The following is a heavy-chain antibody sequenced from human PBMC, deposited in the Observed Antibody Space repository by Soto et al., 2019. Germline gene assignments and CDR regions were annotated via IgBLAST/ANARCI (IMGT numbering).Heavy chain of an antibody. J-gene: IGHJ4*02. V-gene: IGHV1-2*02. CDR2: INPDNGGT. CDR3: ARDWVAVAGTRYFDS. CDR1: GYSFTASY. D-gene: IGHD6-19*01. Sequence: ASVKVSCKASGYSFTASYMHWARQAPGQGLEWMGWINPDNGGTSYAQKFQGRVTMTRDTSISTVYMELYRLRSDDTAVYYCARDWVAVAGTRYFDSWGQGSLVTVSS.